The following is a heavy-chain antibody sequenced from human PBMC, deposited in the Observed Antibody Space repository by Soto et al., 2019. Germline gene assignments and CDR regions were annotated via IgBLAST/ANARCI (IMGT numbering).Heavy chain of an antibody. CDR3: XKPSFPTSGHRLYYFDY. V-gene: IGHV3-23*01. J-gene: IGHJ4*02. Sequence: GGSLRLSCAASGFTFSSYAMSWVRQAPGKGLEWVSAISGSGGSTYYADSVKGRFTISRDNSKNTLYLQMNSLRAEDTAVYYCXKPSFPTSGHRLYYFDYWGQGTLVTVSS. CDR2: ISGSGGST. D-gene: IGHD3-3*01. CDR1: GFTFSSYA.